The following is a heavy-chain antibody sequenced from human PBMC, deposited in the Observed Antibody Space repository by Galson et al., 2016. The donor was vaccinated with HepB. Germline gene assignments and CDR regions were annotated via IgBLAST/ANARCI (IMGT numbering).Heavy chain of an antibody. J-gene: IGHJ4*02. CDR1: GGSISTSHY. CDR2: FYYNGDT. CDR3: ARRGGEGGTDY. Sequence: LSLTCSVSGGSISTSHYWGWIRQPPGKGLEWIANFYYNGDTYYNPSLKSRVTISREKSKNQFFLKLGSVTAADTSVYYCARRGGEGGTDYWGQGTLVTVSS. V-gene: IGHV4-39*01. D-gene: IGHD1-26*01.